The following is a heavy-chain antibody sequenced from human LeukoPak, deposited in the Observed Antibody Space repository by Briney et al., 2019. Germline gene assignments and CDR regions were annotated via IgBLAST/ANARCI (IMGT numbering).Heavy chain of an antibody. CDR2: IYSGGHT. V-gene: IGHV3-66*01. J-gene: IGHJ4*02. D-gene: IGHD3-10*01. Sequence: GGSLRLSCAASGFTVSSNYMSWVRQAPGKGLEWVSVIYSGGHTYYADSVRGRFTISRDNSKNTLFFQMNSLRAEDTAVYYCARAARGVISYWGQGTLVTVSS. CDR3: ARAARGVISY. CDR1: GFTVSSNY.